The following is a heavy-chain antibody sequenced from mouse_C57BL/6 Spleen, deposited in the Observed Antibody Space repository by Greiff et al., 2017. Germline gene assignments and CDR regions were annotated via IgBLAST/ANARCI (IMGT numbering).Heavy chain of an antibody. Sequence: EVKLVESEGGLVQPGSSMKLSCTASGFTFSDYYMAWVRQVPEKGLEWVANINYDGSSTYYLDSLKSRFIISRDNAKNILYLQMSSLKSEDTATYYCAREYYGSSYRWYFDVWGTGTTVTVSS. V-gene: IGHV5-16*01. CDR1: GFTFSDYY. CDR3: AREYYGSSYRWYFDV. CDR2: INYDGSST. D-gene: IGHD1-1*01. J-gene: IGHJ1*03.